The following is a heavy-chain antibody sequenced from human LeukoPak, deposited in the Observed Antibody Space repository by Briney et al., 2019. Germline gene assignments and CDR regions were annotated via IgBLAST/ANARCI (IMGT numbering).Heavy chain of an antibody. CDR3: AKDYGTYYYDSSGYCDY. V-gene: IGHV3-30*18. D-gene: IGHD3-22*01. J-gene: IGHJ4*02. CDR1: GFTFSSYG. CDR2: ISYDGSNK. Sequence: PGGSLRLSCAASGFTFSSYGMHWVRQAPGKGLEWVAVISYDGSNKYYADSVKGRFTISRDNSKNTLYLQKNSLRAEDTAVYYCAKDYGTYYYDSSGYCDYWGQGTLVTVSS.